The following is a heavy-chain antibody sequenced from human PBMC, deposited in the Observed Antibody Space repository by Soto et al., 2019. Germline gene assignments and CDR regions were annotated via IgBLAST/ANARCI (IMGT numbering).Heavy chain of an antibody. CDR3: ARGRHLAMPWCAFYSRLAV. Sequence: QEHLVESGGGVVQPGKSLRLSCTASGFSLTSFTVHWVRQAPGKGLEWVTLISYDGSKKDYIDSVKGRFTISRDNFKNSVCMEIDKLRPEDTAVSFCARGRHLAMPWCAFYSRLAVWRQGTTVTVS. J-gene: IGHJ6*01. D-gene: IGHD2-15*01. CDR2: ISYDGSKK. V-gene: IGHV3-30-3*01. CDR1: GFSLTSFT.